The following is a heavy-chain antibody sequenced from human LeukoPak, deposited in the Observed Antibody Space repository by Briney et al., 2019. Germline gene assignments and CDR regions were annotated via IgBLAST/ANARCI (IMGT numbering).Heavy chain of an antibody. J-gene: IGHJ4*02. CDR3: TRDLEY. CDR2: ISSGGSVM. V-gene: IGHV3-48*01. Sequence: GGSLRLSRGASGYTFSDYTMNWVRQAPGKGPEWISYISSGGSVMHYADSVKGRLTISRDNVENSLYLQMNSLRVEDTAVYYCTRDLEYWGQGVLVTVSS. CDR1: GYTFSDYT.